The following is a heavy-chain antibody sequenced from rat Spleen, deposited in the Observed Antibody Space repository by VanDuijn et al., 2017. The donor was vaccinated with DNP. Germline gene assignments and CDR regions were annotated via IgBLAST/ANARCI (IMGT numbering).Heavy chain of an antibody. Sequence: EVQLVESGGGLVQPGRSLKLSCAASGFTFSDYYMAWVRQAPTKGLEWVATISYDGSSTYYTDSVKGRFTISRDNAKNTLYLHMNSLRSEDTATYYCASYNSGYVDAMDAWGQGTSVTVSS. V-gene: IGHV5-7*01. CDR2: ISYDGSST. CDR3: ASYNSGYVDAMDA. CDR1: GFTFSDYY. D-gene: IGHD4-3*01. J-gene: IGHJ4*01.